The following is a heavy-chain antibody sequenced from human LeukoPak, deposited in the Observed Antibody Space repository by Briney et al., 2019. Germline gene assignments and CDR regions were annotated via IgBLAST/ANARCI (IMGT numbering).Heavy chain of an antibody. V-gene: IGHV3-30*04. J-gene: IGHJ4*02. Sequence: GGSLRLSWAASGFTFKRYAMHWVRQAPGKGLGWVAVISFDGSKKYYADSVKGRFTISRDNSKTTLYLQMNSLRAEDTAVYYCARAPVYYYDSSGPRGPYYFDYWGREPWSPSPQ. CDR2: ISFDGSKK. CDR3: ARAPVYYYDSSGPRGPYYFDY. D-gene: IGHD3-22*01. CDR1: GFTFKRYA.